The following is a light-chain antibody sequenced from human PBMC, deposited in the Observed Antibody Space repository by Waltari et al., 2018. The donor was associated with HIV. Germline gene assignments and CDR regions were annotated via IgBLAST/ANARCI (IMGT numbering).Light chain of an antibody. CDR1: QDLSTW. Sequence: DIQMTQSPSSVSASVGVRVTISCRASQDLSTWLAWCQQKPGKAPKLLGFGASSLQRGVPSRFSGSGSGTDFTLTISSLQPEDFATYTCQQASSLPLTFGGGTTVEIK. V-gene: IGKV1-12*01. CDR2: GAS. J-gene: IGKJ4*01. CDR3: QQASSLPLT.